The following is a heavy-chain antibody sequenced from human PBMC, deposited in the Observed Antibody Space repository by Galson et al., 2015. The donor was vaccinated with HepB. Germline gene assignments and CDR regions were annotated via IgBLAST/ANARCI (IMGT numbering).Heavy chain of an antibody. V-gene: IGHV4-4*02. CDR3: ARGDRDDGGSWFDP. D-gene: IGHD1-1*01. CDR2: IYHSGST. CDR1: GGSISSSNW. J-gene: IGHJ5*02. Sequence: ETLSLTCAVSGGSISSSNWWSWVRQTPGKGLEWIGEIYHSGSTNYNPSLKSRLTISVDKSENQFSLKLSSVTAADTAVYYCARGDRDDGGSWFDPWGQGTLVTVSS.